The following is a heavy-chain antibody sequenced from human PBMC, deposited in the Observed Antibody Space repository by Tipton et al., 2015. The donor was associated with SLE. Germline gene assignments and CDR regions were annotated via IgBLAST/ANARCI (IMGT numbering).Heavy chain of an antibody. D-gene: IGHD3-10*01. CDR3: ASSGSPAYGDPTESYYSGMDV. J-gene: IGHJ6*02. Sequence: SLRLSCAASGFTVSTNYMSWVRQAPGKGLESVSLIYGGGTTYYADSVKGRFTISRDNSKNTLYLQMNSLRPEDTAVYYCASSGSPAYGDPTESYYSGMDVWGQGTTVTVSS. CDR1: GFTVSTNY. V-gene: IGHV3-53*05. CDR2: IYGGGTT.